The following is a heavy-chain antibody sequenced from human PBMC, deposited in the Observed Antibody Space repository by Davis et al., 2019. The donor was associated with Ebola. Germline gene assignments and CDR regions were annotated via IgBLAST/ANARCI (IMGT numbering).Heavy chain of an antibody. D-gene: IGHD3-3*01. CDR2: ISVSNGNT. Sequence: ASVPVSCKASGYTFTSHGSIWLRHATGQELEWMGWISVSNGNTNYAQKPLGGVTMTTDTSTSTAYMELRSMRSDDTAVYYCARGGDIGFGVVNALGAFDIWGHGTLVTVSS. CDR3: ARGGDIGFGVVNALGAFDI. CDR1: GYTFTSHG. V-gene: IGHV1-18*04. J-gene: IGHJ3*02.